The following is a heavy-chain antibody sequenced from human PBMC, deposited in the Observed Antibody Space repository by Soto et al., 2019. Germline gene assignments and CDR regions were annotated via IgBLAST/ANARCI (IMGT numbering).Heavy chain of an antibody. CDR1: GVTVSSKY. J-gene: IGHJ6*04. D-gene: IGHD2-15*01. Sequence: HPGWSLRLSCAASGVTVSSKYMSWVRQAPGKGLEWVSLIQSGGPTYYADSVKGRFTISRDTSENTVHLQMDSLRAEDTAVYYCARDDVLCDGGRCYGVPLDVWGTGTTVTVSS. V-gene: IGHV3-66*01. CDR3: ARDDVLCDGGRCYGVPLDV. CDR2: IQSGGPT.